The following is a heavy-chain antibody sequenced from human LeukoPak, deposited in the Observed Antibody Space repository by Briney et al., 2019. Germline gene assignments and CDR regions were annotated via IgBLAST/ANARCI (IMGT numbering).Heavy chain of an antibody. CDR1: GGTFSSYA. CDR3: AREALNQYGDYVNYFDY. V-gene: IGHV1-69*13. J-gene: IGHJ4*02. D-gene: IGHD4-17*01. Sequence: SVKVSCKASGGTFSSYAISWVRQAPGQGLEWMGGIIPIFGTADYAQKFQGRVTITADESTSTAYMELSSLRSEDTAVYYCAREALNQYGDYVNYFDYWGQGTLVTVSS. CDR2: IIPIFGTA.